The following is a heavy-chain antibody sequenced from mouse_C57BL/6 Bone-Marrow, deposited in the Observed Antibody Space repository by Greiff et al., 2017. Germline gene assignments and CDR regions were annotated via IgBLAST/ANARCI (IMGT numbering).Heavy chain of an antibody. D-gene: IGHD2-2*01. CDR3: ASSTMVTTTGYYFDY. CDR2: INPGSGRI. CDR1: GYTFTSYW. J-gene: IGHJ2*01. V-gene: IGHV1-55*01. Sequence: QVQLQQPGAELVKPGASVKMSCKASGYTFTSYWITWVKRGPGKGLEWIGDINPGSGRINYNEKFKGKSTLTVDTSTSTAYMQLSSLTSEDSAVYYCASSTMVTTTGYYFDYWGQGTTLTVSS.